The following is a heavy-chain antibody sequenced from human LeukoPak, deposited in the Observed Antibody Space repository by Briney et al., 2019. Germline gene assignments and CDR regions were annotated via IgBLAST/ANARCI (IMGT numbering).Heavy chain of an antibody. CDR2: INPNSGGT. CDR3: ARSGLRTVRNTIFGVDNGDYFDY. D-gene: IGHD3-3*01. Sequence: GASVKVSCKASGYTFTGYYMHWVRQAPGQGLEWMGWINPNSGGTNYAQKFQGRVTMTRDTSISTAYMELSRLRSDDTAVYYCARSGLRTVRNTIFGVDNGDYFDYWGQGTLVTVSS. J-gene: IGHJ4*02. V-gene: IGHV1-2*02. CDR1: GYTFTGYY.